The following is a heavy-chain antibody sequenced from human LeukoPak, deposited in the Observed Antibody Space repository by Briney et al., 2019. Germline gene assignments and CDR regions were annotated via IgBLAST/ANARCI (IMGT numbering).Heavy chain of an antibody. CDR3: ARDPRQSHLVYTTGDY. V-gene: IGHV3-7*01. D-gene: IGHD2-2*02. CDR2: MKPDGSEK. Sequence: GGSLRLSCAVSGYTFSSYWMSWVRQAPGKGLEWVANMKPDGSEKYYVDSVKGRFTISRDSSKNSLYLQMNSLRAEDTAVYYCARDPRQSHLVYTTGDYWGQGTLVTVSS. CDR1: GYTFSSYW. J-gene: IGHJ4*02.